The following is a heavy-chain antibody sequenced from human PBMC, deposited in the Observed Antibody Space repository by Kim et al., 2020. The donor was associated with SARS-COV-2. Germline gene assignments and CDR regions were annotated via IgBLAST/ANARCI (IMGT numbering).Heavy chain of an antibody. Sequence: ASVKVSRKASGYTFTSYYMHWVRQAPGQGLEWMGIINPSGGSTSYAQKFQGRVTMTRDTSTSTVYMELSSLRSEDTAVYYCARDCTAVAAAGTDYYYGMDVWGQGTTVTVSS. CDR3: ARDCTAVAAAGTDYYYGMDV. V-gene: IGHV1-46*01. J-gene: IGHJ6*02. CDR2: INPSGGST. D-gene: IGHD6-13*01. CDR1: GYTFTSYY.